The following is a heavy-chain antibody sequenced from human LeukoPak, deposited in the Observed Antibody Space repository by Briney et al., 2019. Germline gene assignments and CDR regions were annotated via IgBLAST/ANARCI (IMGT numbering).Heavy chain of an antibody. CDR3: AKDQRPVVVTAILDY. CDR1: GFTFSSYG. CDR2: ISYDGSNK. Sequence: PGGSLRLSCAASGFTFSSYGMHWVRQAPGKGLEWVAVISYDGSNKYYADSVKGRFTISRDNSKNTLYLQMNSLRAEDTAVYYCAKDQRPVVVTAILDYWGQGTLVTVSS. J-gene: IGHJ4*02. V-gene: IGHV3-30*18. D-gene: IGHD2-21*02.